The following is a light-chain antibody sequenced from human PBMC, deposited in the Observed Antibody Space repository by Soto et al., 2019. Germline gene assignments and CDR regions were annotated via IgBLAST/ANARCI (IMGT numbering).Light chain of an antibody. CDR3: QHYNNWPPWT. Sequence: EIVMTQSPATLSVSPGERATVSCRASQSVSRNLAWYQQKPGQAPRLLIYGASTRATGIPVRFSGGGSGTEFTLTISSLQPEDFAVYYCQHYNNWPPWTFGQGTKVDIK. CDR2: GAS. V-gene: IGKV3-15*01. J-gene: IGKJ1*01. CDR1: QSVSRN.